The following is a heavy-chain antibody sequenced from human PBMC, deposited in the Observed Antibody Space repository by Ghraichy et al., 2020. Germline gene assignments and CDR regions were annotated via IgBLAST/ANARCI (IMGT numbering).Heavy chain of an antibody. D-gene: IGHD3-10*01. CDR3: ATPITMVRGALFDY. J-gene: IGHJ4*02. Sequence: GESLNISCAASGFTFNSYAMHWVRQAPGKGLEWVAVISYDGSNKYYADSVKGRFTISRDNSKNTLYLQMNSLRAEDTAVYYCATPITMVRGALFDYWGQGTLVTVSS. CDR1: GFTFNSYA. CDR2: ISYDGSNK. V-gene: IGHV3-30*04.